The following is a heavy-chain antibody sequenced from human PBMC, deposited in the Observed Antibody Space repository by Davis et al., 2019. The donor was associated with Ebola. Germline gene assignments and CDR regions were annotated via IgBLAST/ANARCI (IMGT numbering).Heavy chain of an antibody. CDR1: GGSISSGGYS. CDR2: IYTSGST. CDR3: ARGCHLIEYYDSSGSFDP. Sequence: PSETLSLTCAVSGGSISSGGYSWSWIRQPAGKGLEWIGRIYTSGSTNYNPSLKSRVTISVDTSKNQFSLKLSSVTAADTAVYYCARGCHLIEYYDSSGSFDPWGQGTLVTVSS. V-gene: IGHV4-61*02. D-gene: IGHD3-22*01. J-gene: IGHJ5*02.